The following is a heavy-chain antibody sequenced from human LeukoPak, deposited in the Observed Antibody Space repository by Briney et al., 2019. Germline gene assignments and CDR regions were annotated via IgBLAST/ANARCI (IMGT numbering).Heavy chain of an antibody. J-gene: IGHJ5*02. V-gene: IGHV3-53*01. CDR3: ARHDIQYNWFDP. CDR1: GFTVSSNY. CDR2: IYSGGST. Sequence: QPGGSLRLSCAASGFTVSSNYMSWVRQAPGKGLEWVSVIYSGGSTYYADSVKGRFTISRDNSKNTLYLQTNSLRAEDTAVYYCARHDIQYNWFDPWGQGTLVTVSS. D-gene: IGHD3-9*01.